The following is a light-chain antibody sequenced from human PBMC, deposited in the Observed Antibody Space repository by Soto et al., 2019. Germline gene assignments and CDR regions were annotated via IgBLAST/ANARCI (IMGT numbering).Light chain of an antibody. Sequence: EIVMTQSPATLAVSPGERATLSYRASQTVGSYLAWYQQTNGKAPRLLLYDASNRDTGIPARFSGRGSGADFTLPISSLETEDFAVYYCQQRSNWPPTFGQGTRLE. V-gene: IGKV3-11*01. CDR1: QTVGSY. CDR2: DAS. J-gene: IGKJ5*01. CDR3: QQRSNWPPT.